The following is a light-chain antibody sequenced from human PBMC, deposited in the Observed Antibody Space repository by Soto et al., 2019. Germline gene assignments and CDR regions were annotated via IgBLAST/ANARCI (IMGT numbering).Light chain of an antibody. V-gene: IGLV1-51*01. J-gene: IGLJ1*01. Sequence: QSALTQPPSVSAAPGQKVTISCSGSSSNIGNNYVSWYQQLPGTAPKLLIYDSNKRPSGIPDRFSGSKSGTSATLGITGLQTGDEADYYCGTWDSSLSAGVFGTGTKVTVL. CDR1: SSNIGNNY. CDR2: DSN. CDR3: GTWDSSLSAGV.